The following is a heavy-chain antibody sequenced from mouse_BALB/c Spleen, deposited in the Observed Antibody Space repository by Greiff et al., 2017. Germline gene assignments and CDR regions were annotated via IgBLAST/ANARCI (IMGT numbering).Heavy chain of an antibody. J-gene: IGHJ3*01. CDR1: GYTFTSYW. V-gene: IGHV1S132*01. CDR3: ERLGLRQAWFAY. CDR2: IFPGTGTT. D-gene: IGHD2-2*01. Sequence: VQLQQSGAELVKPGASVKLSCKTSGYTFTSYWIQWVKQRPGQGLGWIGEIFPGTGTTYYNEKFKGKATLTIDTSSSTAYMQLSSLTSEDSAVYFCERLGLRQAWFAYWGQGTLVTVSA.